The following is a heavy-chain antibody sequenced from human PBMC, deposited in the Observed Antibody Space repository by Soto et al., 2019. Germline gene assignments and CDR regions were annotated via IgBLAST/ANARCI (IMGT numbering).Heavy chain of an antibody. Sequence: GGSLRLSCAASGFTFSSYAMSWVRQAPGKGLEWVSVISGSDDSTYYADSVKGRFTISRDNSKNTLYLQMNSLRAEDTAVYYCAKRSSSSTFDYWGQGTRVTVSS. J-gene: IGHJ4*02. CDR1: GFTFSSYA. CDR2: ISGSDDST. V-gene: IGHV3-23*01. D-gene: IGHD6-6*01. CDR3: AKRSSSSTFDY.